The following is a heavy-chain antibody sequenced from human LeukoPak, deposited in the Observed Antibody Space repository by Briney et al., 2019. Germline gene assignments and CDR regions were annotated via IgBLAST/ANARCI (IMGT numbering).Heavy chain of an antibody. J-gene: IGHJ4*02. CDR1: GDSIRSSSYY. CDR2: IYYSGST. Sequence: PSETLSLTCTVSGDSIRSSSYYWGWTRQPPGKGLEWIGNIYYSGSTYYNPSLTSRVTISVDTSKNQFSLKLNSVTAADTAVYYCARGSLSIAAAGYFDYWGQGTLVTVSS. V-gene: IGHV4-39*07. CDR3: ARGSLSIAAAGYFDY. D-gene: IGHD6-13*01.